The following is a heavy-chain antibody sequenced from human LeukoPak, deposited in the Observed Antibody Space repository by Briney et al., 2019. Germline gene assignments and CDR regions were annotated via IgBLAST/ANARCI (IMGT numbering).Heavy chain of an antibody. CDR2: INPNSGGT. CDR1: GYTFTGYY. V-gene: IGHV1-2*02. D-gene: IGHD2-2*01. J-gene: IGHJ5*02. Sequence: ASVKVSCKASGYTFTGYYMHWVRQAPGQGLEWMGWINPNSGGTNYAQKFQGRVTMTRDTSISTAYMELSRLGSDDTAVYYCARDPFLSNIVVVPAATNWFDPWGQGTLVTVSS. CDR3: ARDPFLSNIVVVPAATNWFDP.